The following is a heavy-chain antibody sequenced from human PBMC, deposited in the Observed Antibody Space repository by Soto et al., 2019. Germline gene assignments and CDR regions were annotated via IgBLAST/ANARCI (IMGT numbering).Heavy chain of an antibody. D-gene: IGHD3-3*01. CDR2: ISYDGSNK. J-gene: IGHJ5*02. Sequence: GGSLRLSCAASGFTFSSYGMHWVRQAPGKGLEWVAVISYDGSNKYYADSVKGRFTISRDNSKNTLYLQMNSLRAEDTAVYYCAKDQRYYDFWSGYYGGLYNWFDPWGQGTLVTVSS. V-gene: IGHV3-30*18. CDR1: GFTFSSYG. CDR3: AKDQRYYDFWSGYYGGLYNWFDP.